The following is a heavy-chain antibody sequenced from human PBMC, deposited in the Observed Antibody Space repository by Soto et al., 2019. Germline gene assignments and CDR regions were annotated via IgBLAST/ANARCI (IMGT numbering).Heavy chain of an antibody. CDR2: ISYDGSKK. V-gene: IGHV3-30*18. CDR1: GFTFSSYG. CDR3: AKLLFGLVLPAEIGFDLFRNHMDV. Sequence: GGSLRLSCAASGFTFSSYGMHWVRQAPGKGLEWVAVISYDGSKKYYANSVKGRFTISRDNSKNTLYVQMNSLRDEDTAVYYCAKLLFGLVLPAEIGFDLFRNHMDVWGKGTTVTVSS. J-gene: IGHJ6*03. D-gene: IGHD2-2*01.